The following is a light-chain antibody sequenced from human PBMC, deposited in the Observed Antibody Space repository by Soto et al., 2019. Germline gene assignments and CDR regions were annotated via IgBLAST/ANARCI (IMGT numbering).Light chain of an antibody. CDR2: EVN. Sequence: QSFLTQPPSASGSPGQSVTISCTGTSSDIGGYNYVSWYQHHPGKAPELMIYEVNKRPSGVPDRFSGSKSGNTASLTVSRLQAEDEADYYCSSYAGSNNFVFGTGTKVTVL. CDR1: SSDIGGYNY. J-gene: IGLJ1*01. V-gene: IGLV2-8*01. CDR3: SSYAGSNNFV.